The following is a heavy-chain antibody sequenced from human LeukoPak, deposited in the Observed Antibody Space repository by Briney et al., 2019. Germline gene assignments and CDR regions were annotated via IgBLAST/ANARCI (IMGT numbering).Heavy chain of an antibody. V-gene: IGHV1-24*01. J-gene: IGHJ4*02. CDR1: GYTFTGYY. D-gene: IGHD2-2*01. Sequence: ASVKVSCKASGYTFTGYYMNWVRQAPGKGLEWMGGFDPEDGETIYAQKFQGRVTMAEDTSTDTAYMELSSLRSDDTAVYYCARDLGDCSSTSCPGDYWGQGTLVTVSS. CDR3: ARDLGDCSSTSCPGDY. CDR2: FDPEDGET.